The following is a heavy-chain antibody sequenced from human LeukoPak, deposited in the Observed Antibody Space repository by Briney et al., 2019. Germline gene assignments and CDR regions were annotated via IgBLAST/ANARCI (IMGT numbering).Heavy chain of an antibody. D-gene: IGHD3-10*01. CDR1: GGSISSGDYY. CDR2: IYYSGST. J-gene: IGHJ4*02. CDR3: ALYGSGSYNFDS. V-gene: IGHV4-30-4*08. Sequence: SQTLSLTCTVSGGSISSGDYYWSWIRQPPGKGLEWIGYIYYSGSTYYNPSLKSRVTISVDTSKNQFSLKLSSVTAADTAVYYCALYGSGSYNFDSWGQGTLVTVSS.